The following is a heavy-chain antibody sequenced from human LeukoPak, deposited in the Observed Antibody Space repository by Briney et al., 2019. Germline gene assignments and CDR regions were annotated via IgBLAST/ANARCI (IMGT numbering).Heavy chain of an antibody. V-gene: IGHV3-74*01. Sequence: GGSLRLSCAASGFTFRTYWMNWVRQAPGKGLVWVSGIESDGRSTSYADSAKGRFTISRDNAANTLYLQMNSLRAEDTAVYYCARGSWSAAGTSIDYWGQGTLVTVSS. CDR3: ARGSWSAAGTSIDY. D-gene: IGHD6-13*01. CDR1: GFTFRTYW. J-gene: IGHJ4*02. CDR2: IESDGRST.